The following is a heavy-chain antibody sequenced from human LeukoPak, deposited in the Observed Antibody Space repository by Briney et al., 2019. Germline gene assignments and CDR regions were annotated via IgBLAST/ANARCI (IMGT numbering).Heavy chain of an antibody. Sequence: GGSLRLSCAASGFTFSGSAMHWVRQASGKGQEWVGRIRSKANSYATAYAASVKGRFTISRDDSKNTAYLQMNSLKTEDTAVYYCTRPGGYGRAFDIWGQGTMVTVSS. CDR3: TRPGGYGRAFDI. CDR2: IRSKANSYAT. D-gene: IGHD2-8*02. J-gene: IGHJ3*02. CDR1: GFTFSGSA. V-gene: IGHV3-73*01.